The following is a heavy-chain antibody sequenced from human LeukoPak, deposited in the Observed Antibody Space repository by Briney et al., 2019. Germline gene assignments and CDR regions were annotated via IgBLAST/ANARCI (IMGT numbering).Heavy chain of an antibody. CDR1: GFGVSSNH. Sequence: GGSLRLSCTVSGFGVSSNHVASVRQAPGKGLEWVSVRQPGNVSYYADSVKGRFATSADSSKNCLYLQMNNLRSEDTALYYCARERDYDTYFDYWGQGTLVIVSS. D-gene: IGHD3-22*01. CDR2: RQPGNVS. J-gene: IGHJ4*02. V-gene: IGHV3-53*01. CDR3: ARERDYDTYFDY.